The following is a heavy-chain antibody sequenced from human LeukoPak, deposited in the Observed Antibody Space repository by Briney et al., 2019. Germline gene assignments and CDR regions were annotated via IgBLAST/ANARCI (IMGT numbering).Heavy chain of an antibody. D-gene: IGHD6-13*01. Sequence: TSSETLSLTCTVSGGSISSYYWSWIPQSPGKGLERIANILYSGSPNYNPSLKSRVTLSFDPYKNQFSLKLSSVTAADTAVYYCARVGHIAAAGTYYYWGQGTLVTVSS. CDR1: GGSISSYY. CDR2: ILYSGSP. CDR3: ARVGHIAAAGTYYY. J-gene: IGHJ4*02. V-gene: IGHV4-59*12.